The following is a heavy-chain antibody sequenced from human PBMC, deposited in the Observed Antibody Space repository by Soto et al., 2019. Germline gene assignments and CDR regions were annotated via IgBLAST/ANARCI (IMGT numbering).Heavy chain of an antibody. J-gene: IGHJ6*02. CDR2: MNPNSGNT. Sequence: AAGKVXWKASGNTFTSYDINWVRQATGQGLEWMGWMNPNSGNTGYEQKFQGRVTMTRNTSISTAYMELSSLRSEDTAVYYCARGRRLRFLEWLTADYGMAVWAQGTTVTVSS. CDR3: ARGRRLRFLEWLTADYGMAV. D-gene: IGHD3-3*01. V-gene: IGHV1-8*01. CDR1: GNTFTSYD.